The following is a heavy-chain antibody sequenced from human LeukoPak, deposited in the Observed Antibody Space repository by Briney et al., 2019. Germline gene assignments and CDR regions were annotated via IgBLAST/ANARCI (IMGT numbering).Heavy chain of an antibody. CDR2: IYPGDSDT. CDR3: ARPNTVGLVDAFDI. CDR1: GYSFTSYW. J-gene: IGHJ3*02. V-gene: IGHV5-51*01. D-gene: IGHD3/OR15-3a*01. Sequence: GESLKISCKGSGYSFTSYWIGWVRQMPGKGLEWMGIIYPGDSDTKYSPSFRGQVTVSADKSISTAYLQWSSLKASDTAMYYCARPNTVGLVDAFDIWGQGTMVTVSS.